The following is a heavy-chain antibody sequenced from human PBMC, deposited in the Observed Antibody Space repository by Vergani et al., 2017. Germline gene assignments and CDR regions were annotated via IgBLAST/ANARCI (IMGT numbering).Heavy chain of an antibody. J-gene: IGHJ3*02. Sequence: QVQLVQSGAEVKKPGASVKVSCKASGYTFTSYDINWVRQATGQGLEWMGWMNPNSGNTGYAQKFQGRVTMTRNTSISTAYMELSSLRSEDTAVYYCASYYYDSSGYYVAGDAFDIWGQGTMVTVSS. D-gene: IGHD3-22*01. CDR2: MNPNSGNT. CDR1: GYTFTSYD. V-gene: IGHV1-8*01. CDR3: ASYYYDSSGYYVAGDAFDI.